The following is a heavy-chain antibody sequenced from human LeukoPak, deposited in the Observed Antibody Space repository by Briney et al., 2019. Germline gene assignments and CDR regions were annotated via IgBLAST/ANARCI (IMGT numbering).Heavy chain of an antibody. CDR3: ARDETALDS. J-gene: IGHJ4*02. CDR2: INQGGSEK. CDR1: GFTFSSYW. Sequence: AGGSLRLSCAASGFTFSSYWMSWVRQAPEKGLEWVANINQGGSEKYYVDSVKGRFTISRDNAKHSLYLQMNSLRVEDTAIYNCARDETALDSWGQGTQVTVSS. D-gene: IGHD5-18*01. V-gene: IGHV3-7*01.